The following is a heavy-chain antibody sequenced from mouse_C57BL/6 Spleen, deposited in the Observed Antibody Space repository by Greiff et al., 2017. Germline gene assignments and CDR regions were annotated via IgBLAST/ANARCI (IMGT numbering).Heavy chain of an antibody. CDR2: ISDGGSYT. CDR3: AKDRFAY. CDR1: GFTFSSYA. J-gene: IGHJ3*01. V-gene: IGHV5-4*01. Sequence: DVQLVESGGGLVKPGGSLKLSCAASGFTFSSYAMSWVRQTPEKRLEWVATISDGGSYTYYPDNVKGRFTISRDNAKNNLYLQMSHLESEDTAMYYCAKDRFAYWGQGTLVTVSA.